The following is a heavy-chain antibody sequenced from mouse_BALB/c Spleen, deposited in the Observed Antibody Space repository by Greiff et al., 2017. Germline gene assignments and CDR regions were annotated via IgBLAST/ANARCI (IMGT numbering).Heavy chain of an antibody. D-gene: IGHD2-2*01. J-gene: IGHJ2*01. Sequence: EVKLQESGPGLVKPSQSLSLTCSVTGYSITSGYYWNWIRQFPGNKLEWMGYISYDGSNNYNPSLKNRISITRDTSKNQFFLKLNSVTTEDTATYYCASGGVWLRRPLSFDYWGQGTTLTVSS. V-gene: IGHV3-6*02. CDR2: ISYDGSN. CDR1: GYSITSGYY. CDR3: ASGGVWLRRPLSFDY.